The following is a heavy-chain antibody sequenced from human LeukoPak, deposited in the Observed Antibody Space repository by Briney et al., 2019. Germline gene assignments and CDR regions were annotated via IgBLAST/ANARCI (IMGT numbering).Heavy chain of an antibody. J-gene: IGHJ3*02. CDR1: GGSISSYY. D-gene: IGHD3-10*01. V-gene: IGHV4-4*07. CDR3: ARDPLWFGELHTFDI. Sequence: SETLSLTCTVSGGSISSYYWSWIGQPAGKGLEGIGRIYTRWRTNYNPSLKRRVTMSVDTSKNQFSLKLSSVTAADTAVYYCARDPLWFGELHTFDIWGQGTMVTVSS. CDR2: IYTRWRT.